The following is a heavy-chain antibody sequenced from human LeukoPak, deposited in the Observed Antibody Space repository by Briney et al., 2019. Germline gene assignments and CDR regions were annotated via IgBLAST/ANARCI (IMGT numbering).Heavy chain of an antibody. CDR3: AKDWSYYDILTAPDYYGMDV. J-gene: IGHJ6*02. V-gene: IGHV3-30*18. CDR2: ISYDGSNK. CDR1: GFTFSSYW. Sequence: GGSLRLSCAASGFTFSSYWMSWVRQAPGKGLEWAAVISYDGSNKYYADSVKGRFTISRDNSKNTLYLQMNSLRAEDTAVYYCAKDWSYYDILTAPDYYGMDVWGQGTTVTVSS. D-gene: IGHD3-9*01.